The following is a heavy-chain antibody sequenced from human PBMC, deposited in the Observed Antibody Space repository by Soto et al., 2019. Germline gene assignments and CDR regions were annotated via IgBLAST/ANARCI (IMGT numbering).Heavy chain of an antibody. D-gene: IGHD1-1*01. CDR2: IYYNGNT. CDR1: GGSISSSPYY. J-gene: IGHJ4*02. CDR3: ARHGPLTNNRTQLNC. Sequence: QLQLQESGPGLVKPSETLSLTCTVSGGSISSSPYYWAWIRQPPGKGLQWIGNIYYNGNTFYNPSLRSRVTISMDASMSQFSLWLSSVTASDTAVYYCARHGPLTNNRTQLNCWGQGTLVTVSS. V-gene: IGHV4-39*01.